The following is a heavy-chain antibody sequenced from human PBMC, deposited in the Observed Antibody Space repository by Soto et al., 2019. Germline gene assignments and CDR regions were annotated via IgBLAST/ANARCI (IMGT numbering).Heavy chain of an antibody. D-gene: IGHD1-26*01. CDR3: ARLFCSTDSCDSWFDP. Sequence: GESLKISCTGFGYTFTTFWISWVRQMPGKGLEWMGRIDPRDSQTNYSPSFQGHVTISVDKSISTAYLQWDSLKASNTAMYYCARLFCSTDSCDSWFDPWGQGTLVTVSS. V-gene: IGHV5-10-1*01. CDR1: GYTFTTFW. J-gene: IGHJ5*02. CDR2: IDPRDSQT.